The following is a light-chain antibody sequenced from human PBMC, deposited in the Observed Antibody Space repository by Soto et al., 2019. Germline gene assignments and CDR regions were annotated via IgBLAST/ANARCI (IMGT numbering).Light chain of an antibody. J-gene: IGKJ4*01. CDR1: RGIGTY. CDR3: HKDDDAPLS. Sequence: DIQLTQSPSFLSASIGDRGTITCRASRGIGTYLAWYRQKPGKVPNLLIYAASNLQSGVSSRFSGSRSGTDFTLTISSLQPGDVATYYCHKDDDAPLSFGGGTKVEI. CDR2: AAS. V-gene: IGKV1-27*01.